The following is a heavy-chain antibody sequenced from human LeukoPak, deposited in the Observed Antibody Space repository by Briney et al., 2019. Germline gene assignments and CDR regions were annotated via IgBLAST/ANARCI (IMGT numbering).Heavy chain of an antibody. D-gene: IGHD5-12*01. CDR2: ISTSSSTI. Sequence: GGSLRLSCAASGFTFSSYSMNWVRQAPGKGLEWVSYISTSSSTIYYADSVRGRFTISRDNAENSLYLQLNSLRAEDTAVYYCAIGGYEFDHWGQGTLVTVSS. CDR3: AIGGYEFDH. V-gene: IGHV3-48*04. J-gene: IGHJ4*02. CDR1: GFTFSSYS.